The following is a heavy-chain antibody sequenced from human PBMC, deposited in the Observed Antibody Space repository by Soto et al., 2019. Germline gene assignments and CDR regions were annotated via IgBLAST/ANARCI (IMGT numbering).Heavy chain of an antibody. Sequence: ASVKVSCKASGYTFTSYAMHWVRQAPGQGLEWMGWISAYNGNTNYAQKLQGRVTMTTDTSTSTAYMELRSLRSDDTAVYYCVVAAQPYYFDYWGQGTLVTVSS. D-gene: IGHD2-15*01. J-gene: IGHJ4*02. CDR1: GYTFTSYA. CDR3: VVAAQPYYFDY. V-gene: IGHV1-18*01. CDR2: ISAYNGNT.